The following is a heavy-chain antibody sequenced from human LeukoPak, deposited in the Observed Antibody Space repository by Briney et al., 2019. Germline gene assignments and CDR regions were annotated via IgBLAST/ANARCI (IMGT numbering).Heavy chain of an antibody. CDR3: ARVSGSGSRYYYGMDV. D-gene: IGHD1-26*01. J-gene: IGHJ6*02. V-gene: IGHV1-69*13. CDR2: IIPIFGTA. Sequence: GASVKVSCKASGGTFSSYAISWVRQVPGQGLEWMGGIIPIFGTANYAQKFQGKVTITADESTSTAYMELSSLRSEDTAVYYCARVSGSGSRYYYGMDVWGQGTTVTVSS. CDR1: GGTFSSYA.